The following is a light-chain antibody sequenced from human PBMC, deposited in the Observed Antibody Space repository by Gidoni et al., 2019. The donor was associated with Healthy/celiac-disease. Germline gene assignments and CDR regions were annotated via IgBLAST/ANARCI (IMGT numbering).Light chain of an antibody. CDR2: DVS. V-gene: IGLV2-14*01. J-gene: IGLJ2*01. CDR3: SSYTSSSVV. CDR1: SSDVGGYNY. Sequence: QSALTQPASVSGSPGQSITISCTGTSSDVGGYNYVSWYQQHPGKAPKLMIYDVSNRPSGVSNRFSGSKSGNTASLTISGLQAEDDADYYCSSYTSSSVVFGGGTKLIVL.